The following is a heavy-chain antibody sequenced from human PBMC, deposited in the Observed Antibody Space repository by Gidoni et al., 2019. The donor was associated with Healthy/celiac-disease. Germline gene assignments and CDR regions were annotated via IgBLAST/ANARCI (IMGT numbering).Heavy chain of an antibody. D-gene: IGHD5-18*01. V-gene: IGHV1-69*04. CDR1: GGTFSSYA. CDR2: IIPILGIA. Sequence: QVQLVQSGAEVKKPGSSVKVSCKASGGTFSSYAISWVRQAPGQGLEWMGRIIPILGIANYAQKFQGRVTITADKSTSTAYMELSSLRSEDTAVYYCARGSDSYDPALDYWGQGTLVTVSS. CDR3: ARGSDSYDPALDY. J-gene: IGHJ4*02.